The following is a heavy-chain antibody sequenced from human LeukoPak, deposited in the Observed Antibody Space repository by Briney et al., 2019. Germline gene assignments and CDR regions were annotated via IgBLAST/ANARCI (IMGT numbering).Heavy chain of an antibody. Sequence: GGSLRLSCAASGFTFTSYAMSWVRQAPGKGLEWVSAISGSDGSTYYADSVKVRFTISRDNSKNTVNLQMNSLRDEDTAVYYCAKETQVAGMFLAEPLDYWGQGTQVTVSS. V-gene: IGHV3-23*01. J-gene: IGHJ4*02. CDR2: ISGSDGST. CDR3: AKETQVAGMFLAEPLDY. CDR1: GFTFTSYA. D-gene: IGHD6-13*01.